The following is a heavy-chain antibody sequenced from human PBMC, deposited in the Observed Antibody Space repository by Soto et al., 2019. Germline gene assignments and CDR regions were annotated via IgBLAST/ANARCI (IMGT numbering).Heavy chain of an antibody. V-gene: IGHV1-3*01. J-gene: IGHJ5*02. Sequence: EASVKVSCKASGYTFTSYAMHWVRQDPGQRLEWMGWINAGNGNTKYSQKFQGRVTITRDTSASTAYMELSSLRSEDTAVYYCARDLNSFMVRGVTPGNWFDPWGQGTLVTVSS. CDR1: GYTFTSYA. CDR3: ARDLNSFMVRGVTPGNWFDP. D-gene: IGHD3-10*01. CDR2: INAGNGNT.